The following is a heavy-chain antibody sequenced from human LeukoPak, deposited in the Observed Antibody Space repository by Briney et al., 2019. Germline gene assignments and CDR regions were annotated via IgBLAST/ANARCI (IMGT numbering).Heavy chain of an antibody. CDR1: GFTFSSYS. D-gene: IGHD5-24*01. Sequence: GGSLRLSCAVSGFTFSSYSMNWVRQAPGKGLEWVSYISSSSSTIYYADSVKGRFTISRDNAKNSLYLQMNSLRAEDTAVYYCARGSRDGYNYRFDYWGQGTLVTVSS. V-gene: IGHV3-48*04. J-gene: IGHJ4*02. CDR2: ISSSSSTI. CDR3: ARGSRDGYNYRFDY.